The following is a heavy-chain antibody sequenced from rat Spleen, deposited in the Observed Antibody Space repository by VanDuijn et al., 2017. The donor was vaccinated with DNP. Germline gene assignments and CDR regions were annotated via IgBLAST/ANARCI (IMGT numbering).Heavy chain of an antibody. Sequence: EVQLVESGGGLVQPGRSLKLSCVASGFSFSDYYMAWVRQSPKRGLEWVAYIGSDGYAPYYGDSVKGRFTVSRDKVKSSLYLQMDSLRSEDTATYYCVRHGVFYGLTFAYWGQGTLVTVSS. J-gene: IGHJ3*01. V-gene: IGHV5-22*01. CDR3: VRHGVFYGLTFAY. D-gene: IGHD1-6*01. CDR2: IGSDGYAP. CDR1: GFSFSDYY.